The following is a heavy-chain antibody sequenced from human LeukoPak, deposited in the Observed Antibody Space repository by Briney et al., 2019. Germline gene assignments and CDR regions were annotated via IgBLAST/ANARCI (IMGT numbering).Heavy chain of an antibody. CDR1: GGTFSSYA. V-gene: IGHV1-69*04. Sequence: GSSVKVSCKASGGTFSSYAISWVRQAPGQGLEWMGRIIPILGIANYAQKFQGRVTITADKSTSTAYMELSSLRSEATAVYSCARSLSGSGGSLRAFDIWGQGTMVTVSS. J-gene: IGHJ3*02. CDR3: ARSLSGSGGSLRAFDI. CDR2: IIPILGIA. D-gene: IGHD3-10*01.